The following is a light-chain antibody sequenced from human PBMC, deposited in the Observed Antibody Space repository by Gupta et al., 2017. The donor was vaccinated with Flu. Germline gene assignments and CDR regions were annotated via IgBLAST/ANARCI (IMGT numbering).Light chain of an antibody. CDR2: AAS. Sequence: AVQMTPSPSSLSASVGDRVTITCRASRDIRNDVGWYQQKPGKTPQLLIFAASRLQSGVPSRFSGSGVGSDFTLTINSLQPEDFATYYCLQNSFSPQTFGQGTTVEVK. J-gene: IGKJ1*01. CDR1: RDIRND. V-gene: IGKV1-6*02. CDR3: LQNSFSPQT.